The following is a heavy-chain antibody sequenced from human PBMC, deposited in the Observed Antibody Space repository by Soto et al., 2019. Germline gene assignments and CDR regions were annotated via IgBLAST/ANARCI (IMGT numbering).Heavy chain of an antibody. CDR3: ARHGVIDGFDN. V-gene: IGHV4-39*01. J-gene: IGHJ4*02. CDR2: IYYSGST. CDR1: GGSTSSSSYY. Sequence: QLQLQESGPGLVKPSETLSLTCTVSGGSTSSSSYYWGWIRQSPGKGLKWIGSIYYSGSTFYNPSLKSRVTIFVYTSKSRFSQKLGSVTAADTAVYYCARHGVIDGFDNWGQGTLVTVAS. D-gene: IGHD3-10*01.